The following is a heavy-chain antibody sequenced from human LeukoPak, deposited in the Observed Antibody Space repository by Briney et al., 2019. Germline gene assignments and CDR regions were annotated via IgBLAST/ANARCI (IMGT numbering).Heavy chain of an antibody. CDR3: AKDPRNILTGDYDDFDI. CDR1: GYTSSNYC. D-gene: IGHD3-9*01. J-gene: IGHJ3*02. Sequence: ASVKVSCKASGYTSSNYCIHWLRQAPGQGFERMGIFNPTYSSPIYAQTFEGRVTMTSDMSTSTFYMELSTLRSEDTAVYFCAKDPRNILTGDYDDFDIWGQGTMVIVSS. V-gene: IGHV1-46*01. CDR2: FNPTYSSP.